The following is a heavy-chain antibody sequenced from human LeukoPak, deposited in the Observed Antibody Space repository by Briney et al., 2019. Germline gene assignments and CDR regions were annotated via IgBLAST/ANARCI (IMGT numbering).Heavy chain of an antibody. CDR1: GFTFSSYA. Sequence: GGSLRLSCAASGFTFSSYAMSWVRQAPGKGLEWVSSISSSGSYIYYADSVKGRFTISRDNAKNSLYLHMNSLRAEDTAVYYCARGHIVVVTAIPDAFDIWGQGTMVTVSS. D-gene: IGHD2-21*02. CDR3: ARGHIVVVTAIPDAFDI. CDR2: ISSSGSYI. J-gene: IGHJ3*02. V-gene: IGHV3-21*01.